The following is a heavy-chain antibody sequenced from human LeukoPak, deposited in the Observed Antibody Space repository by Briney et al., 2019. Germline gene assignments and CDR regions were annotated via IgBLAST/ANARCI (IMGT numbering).Heavy chain of an antibody. Sequence: GGSLRLSCAASGFTFDDYGMSWVRQAPGKGLEWVSGINWNGGSTGYADSVKGRFTISRDNAKNSLYLQMNSLRAEDTALYYCARDIKWLREGYYYYYYMDVWGKGTTVTVSS. D-gene: IGHD5-12*01. CDR1: GFTFDDYG. V-gene: IGHV3-20*04. CDR2: INWNGGST. J-gene: IGHJ6*03. CDR3: ARDIKWLREGYYYYYYMDV.